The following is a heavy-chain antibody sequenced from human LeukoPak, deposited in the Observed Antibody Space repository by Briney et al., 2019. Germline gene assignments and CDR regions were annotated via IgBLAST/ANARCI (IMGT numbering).Heavy chain of an antibody. D-gene: IGHD3-22*01. CDR1: GGSISSGSYY. J-gene: IGHJ6*02. Sequence: SETLSLICTVSGGSISSGSYYWSWIRQPAGKGLEWIGRIYTTGSTNYNPSLKSRVTISGDTSKNQFSLKLSSVTAADTAVYYCAREGRDYDSSGYPYYYYSMDVWGQGTTVPVSS. V-gene: IGHV4-61*02. CDR2: IYTTGST. CDR3: AREGRDYDSSGYPYYYYSMDV.